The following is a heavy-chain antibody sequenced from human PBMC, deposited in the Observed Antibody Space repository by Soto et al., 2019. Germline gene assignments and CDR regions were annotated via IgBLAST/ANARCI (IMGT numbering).Heavy chain of an antibody. CDR1: GFTFSSYG. CDR2: IWYDGSNK. J-gene: IGHJ2*01. Sequence: QVQLVESGGGVVQPGRSLRLSCAASGFTFSSYGMHWVHQAPGKGLEWVAVIWYDGSNKYYADSVKGRFTISRDNSKNTLYLQMNSLRAEDTAVYYCARSHDYGDYENNWYFDLWGRGTLVTVSS. CDR3: ARSHDYGDYENNWYFDL. V-gene: IGHV3-33*01. D-gene: IGHD4-17*01.